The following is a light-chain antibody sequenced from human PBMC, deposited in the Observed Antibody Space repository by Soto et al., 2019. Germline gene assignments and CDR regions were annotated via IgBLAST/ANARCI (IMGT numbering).Light chain of an antibody. V-gene: IGKV1-6*01. J-gene: IGKJ1*01. CDR3: LQDYTYPWT. Sequence: IQMTQSPSSLSASVSERVTITCRASQSVRSYLNWYQQKPGKAPKLLINVASSLQSGVPSRFSGSGSGTDFTLTISSLQPEDSATYYCLQDYTYPWTFGQGTKVDIK. CDR1: QSVRSY. CDR2: VAS.